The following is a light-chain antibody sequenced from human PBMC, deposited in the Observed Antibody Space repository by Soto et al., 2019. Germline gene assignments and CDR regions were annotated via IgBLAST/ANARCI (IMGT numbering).Light chain of an antibody. J-gene: IGLJ2*01. CDR2: EVT. Sequence: QSALTQPPSASGSPGQSVTISCTGTSSDVGGYNYVSWYQQHPGKAPKLMIYEVTKRPSGVPDRFSGSKSGNTASLIVPGLQAEDEADYYCSSYAGSNNFVVFGGGTQLTVL. CDR3: SSYAGSNNFVV. CDR1: SSDVGGYNY. V-gene: IGLV2-8*01.